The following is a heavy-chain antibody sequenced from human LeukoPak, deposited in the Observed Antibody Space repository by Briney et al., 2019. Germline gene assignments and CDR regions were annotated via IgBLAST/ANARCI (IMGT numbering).Heavy chain of an antibody. D-gene: IGHD2-15*01. V-gene: IGHV4-61*01. J-gene: IGHJ4*02. CDR2: IYYSGST. CDR3: ARVFPYCSGGSCYDY. CDR1: GGSVSSGSYY. Sequence: SETLSLTCTVSGGSVSSGSYYWSWIRQPPGKGLEWIGYIYYSGSTNYNPSLKSRVTISVDTSENQFSLKLSSVTAADTAVYYCARVFPYCSGGSCYDYWGQGTLVTVSS.